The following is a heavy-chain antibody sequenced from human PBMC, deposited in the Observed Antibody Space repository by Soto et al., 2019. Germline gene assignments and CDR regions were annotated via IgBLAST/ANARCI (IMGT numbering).Heavy chain of an antibody. CDR1: GGSFSGYY. J-gene: IGHJ4*02. CDR2: INHSGST. CDR3: ARGGRAQLIPTPISYKIDY. V-gene: IGHV4-34*01. D-gene: IGHD6-13*01. Sequence: QVQLQQWGAGLLKPSETLSLTCAVYGGSFSGYYWSWIRQPPGKGLEWIGEINHSGSTNYNPSLKSRVTISVDMSKDQVSLKVSSVTAADTAVYYCARGGRAQLIPTPISYKIDYWGQGTLVPVSS.